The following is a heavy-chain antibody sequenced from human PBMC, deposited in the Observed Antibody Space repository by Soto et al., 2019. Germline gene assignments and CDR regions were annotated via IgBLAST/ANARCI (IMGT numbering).Heavy chain of an antibody. D-gene: IGHD3-22*01. J-gene: IGHJ4*02. V-gene: IGHV3-7*03. CDR2: IKQEGSEK. CDR1: GFTFSSHW. Sequence: EVQLVESGGGLVQPGGSLRLSCVASGFTFSSHWMTWVRQAPGKALEWVANIKQEGSEKYYVDSVKGRFTISRDNAKNSLFLQINSLRVEDKAVYYCARRPPDRHYDGVFDFWGPGPLVAVSS. CDR3: ARRPPDRHYDGVFDF.